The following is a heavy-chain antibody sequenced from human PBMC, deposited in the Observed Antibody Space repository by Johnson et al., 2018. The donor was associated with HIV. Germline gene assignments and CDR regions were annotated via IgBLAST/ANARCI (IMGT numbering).Heavy chain of an antibody. J-gene: IGHJ3*02. Sequence: QVQLVESGGGVVQPGKSLTLSCVGSGLSFSNFGIHWVRQAPGKGPEWVAVISFDGNLKKYADSVKGRFTISRDNSKNTLYLQMTSLRQDTALYYCARGRNNTGDGGAFDIWGQGTMVTVSS. CDR1: GLSFSNFG. D-gene: IGHD3-16*01. V-gene: IGHV3-30*03. CDR2: ISFDGNLK. CDR3: ARGRNNTGDGGAFDI.